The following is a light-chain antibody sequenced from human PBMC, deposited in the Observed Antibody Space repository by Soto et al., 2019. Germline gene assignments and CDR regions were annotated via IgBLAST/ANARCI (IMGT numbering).Light chain of an antibody. J-gene: IGLJ2*01. V-gene: IGLV3-1*01. CDR3: QAWDSTSHVV. CDR2: QDY. Sequence: SYELTQPPSVSVSPGQTASITCSGDKLGDKYACWYQQRPGQSPVLVIYQDYKRPSGIPGRFSGSSSGNTATLTISGTQAMDEADYYCQAWDSTSHVVFGGGTKLTVL. CDR1: KLGDKY.